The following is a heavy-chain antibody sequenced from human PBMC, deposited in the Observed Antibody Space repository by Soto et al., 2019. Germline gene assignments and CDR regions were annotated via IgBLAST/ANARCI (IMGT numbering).Heavy chain of an antibody. CDR2: IYYSGST. D-gene: IGHD2-15*01. CDR3: ARGYCSGGSCYRNDY. CDR1: GGSISSYY. Sequence: SETLSLTCTVSGGSISSYYWSWIRQPPGKGLEWIRYIYYSGSTNYNPSLKSRVTISVDTSKNQFSLKLSSVTAADTAVYYCARGYCSGGSCYRNDYWGQGTLVTVSS. J-gene: IGHJ4*02. V-gene: IGHV4-59*01.